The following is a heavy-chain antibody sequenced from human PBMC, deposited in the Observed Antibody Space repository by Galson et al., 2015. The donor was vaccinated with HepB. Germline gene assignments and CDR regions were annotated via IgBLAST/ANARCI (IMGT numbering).Heavy chain of an antibody. J-gene: IGHJ4*02. D-gene: IGHD1-7*01. V-gene: IGHV3-30*18. CDR2: VSHDGSYK. CDR1: GFTFTNYG. CDR3: AKDPAGMFVVNYRGYYFDD. Sequence: SLRLSCAASGFTFTNYGMHWVHQAPGKGLEWVALVSHDGSYKSYAESVKGRFTSFRDNSKGTLYLQMNSLRPEDTAVYYCAKDPAGMFVVNYRGYYFDDWGRGTLVTVSS.